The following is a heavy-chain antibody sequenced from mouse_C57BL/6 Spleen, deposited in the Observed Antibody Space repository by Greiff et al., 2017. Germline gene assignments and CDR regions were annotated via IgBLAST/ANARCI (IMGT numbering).Heavy chain of an antibody. J-gene: IGHJ3*01. D-gene: IGHD1-1*01. V-gene: IGHV5-9-1*02. CDR2: ISSGGDYI. Sequence: EVQLVESGAGLVKPGGSLKLSCAASGFTFSSYAMSWVRQTPEKRLEWVAYISSGGDYIYYADTVKGRFTISRDNARNTLYLQMSSLKSEDTAMYYCTRDHYGSSSFAYWGQGTLVTVSA. CDR1: GFTFSSYA. CDR3: TRDHYGSSSFAY.